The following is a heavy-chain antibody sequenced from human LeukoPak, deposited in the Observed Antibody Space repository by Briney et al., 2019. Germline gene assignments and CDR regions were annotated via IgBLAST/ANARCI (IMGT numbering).Heavy chain of an antibody. Sequence: SETLSLTCTVSGGSISNYYWNWIRQPPGKGLEWIGYIYYSGTTNYNPSLKSRVSMSVDTSKNQFSLKLSSVTAADTAVYYCARLAGDYDSPVDYWGQGTLVTVSS. CDR2: IYYSGTT. D-gene: IGHD3-22*01. CDR1: GGSISNYY. CDR3: ARLAGDYDSPVDY. V-gene: IGHV4-59*01. J-gene: IGHJ4*02.